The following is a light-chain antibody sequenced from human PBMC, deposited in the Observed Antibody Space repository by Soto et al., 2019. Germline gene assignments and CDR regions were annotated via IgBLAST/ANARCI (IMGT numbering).Light chain of an antibody. V-gene: IGKV3-20*01. CDR2: GAS. Sequence: EIVLTQSPGTLSLSPGERATLSCRASQSVYSNYLAWYQQKPGQAPRLLIYGASSRATGIPDRFSGSGSGTDFTLAISSLEPEDFVVYYCQQYGSSLMYTFGQGTKLEIK. J-gene: IGKJ2*01. CDR1: QSVYSNY. CDR3: QQYGSSLMYT.